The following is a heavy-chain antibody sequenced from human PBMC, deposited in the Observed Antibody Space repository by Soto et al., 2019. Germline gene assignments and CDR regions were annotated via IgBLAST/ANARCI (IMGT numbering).Heavy chain of an antibody. Sequence: EVQLVESGGGLVQPGGSLRLSCAASGFTLRYYWMSWVRQAPGKGLEWVANIKQDGSEIYYVDSVEGRFTISRDNAKNSLFLQMNSLRAEDTAVYYCLITTSAFDIWGQGTLVTVSS. V-gene: IGHV3-7*01. CDR2: IKQDGSEI. CDR1: GFTLRYYW. D-gene: IGHD4-4*01. CDR3: LITTSAFDI. J-gene: IGHJ3*02.